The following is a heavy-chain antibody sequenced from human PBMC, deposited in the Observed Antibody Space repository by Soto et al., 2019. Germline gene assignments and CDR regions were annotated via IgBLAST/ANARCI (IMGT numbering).Heavy chain of an antibody. CDR1: GYTFTGYF. CDR3: ARVIRGAYYNSPLDT. J-gene: IGHJ5*02. CDR2: INPYSRGA. V-gene: IGHV1-2*02. Sequence: GASVKVSCKASGYTFTGYFMHWVRQAPGQGLEWMGWINPYSRGADYAQSFQGRVTMTRDTSISTVYMELSRLRFDDTAVYYCARVIRGAYYNSPLDTWGQGTMVTVSS. D-gene: IGHD3-10*01.